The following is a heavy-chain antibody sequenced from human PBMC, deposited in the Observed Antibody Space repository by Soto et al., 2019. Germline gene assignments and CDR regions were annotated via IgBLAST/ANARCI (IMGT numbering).Heavy chain of an antibody. CDR1: GYSFTSYW. D-gene: IGHD6-19*01. CDR3: ARQLAVAATGYYYGMDV. Sequence: GESLKISCKGSGYSFTSYWIGWVRQMPGKGLEWMGIIYPGDSDTRYSPSFQGQVTISADKSISTAYLQWSSLKASDTAIYYCARQLAVAATGYYYGMDVWGQGTTVTVSS. J-gene: IGHJ6*02. V-gene: IGHV5-51*01. CDR2: IYPGDSDT.